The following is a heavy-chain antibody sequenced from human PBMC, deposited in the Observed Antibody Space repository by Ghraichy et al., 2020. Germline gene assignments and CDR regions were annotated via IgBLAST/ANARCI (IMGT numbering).Heavy chain of an antibody. D-gene: IGHD3-16*02. V-gene: IGHV1-18*01. CDR3: ARVRGRYDYVWGSYRHIPLTFDY. CDR2: ISAYNGNT. CDR1: GYTFTSYG. J-gene: IGHJ4*02. Sequence: ASVKVSCKASGYTFTSYGLSWVRQAPGQGLEWMGWISAYNGNTNYAQKLQGRVTMTTDTSTSTAYMELRSLRSDDTAVYYCARVRGRYDYVWGSYRHIPLTFDYWGQGTLVTVSS.